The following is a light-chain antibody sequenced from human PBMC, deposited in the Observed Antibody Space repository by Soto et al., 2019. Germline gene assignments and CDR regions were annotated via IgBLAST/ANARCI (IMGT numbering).Light chain of an antibody. CDR2: KAS. Sequence: DIQMTQSPSTLSASVGDTVTITCRASQSLSYWLAWYQQKPGQAPKLLIHKASTLESGVPSRFSSSGSGTEFTLTISSLQPDDFATFYCQKYDRFPYTFGQGPKLQIK. CDR3: QKYDRFPYT. V-gene: IGKV1-5*03. J-gene: IGKJ2*01. CDR1: QSLSYW.